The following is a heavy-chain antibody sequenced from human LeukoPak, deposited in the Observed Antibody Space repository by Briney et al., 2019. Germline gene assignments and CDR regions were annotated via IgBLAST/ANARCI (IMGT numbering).Heavy chain of an antibody. J-gene: IGHJ3*02. CDR2: ISAYNGNT. Sequence: ASVKVSCKASGYTFTSYGISWVRQAPGQGLEWMGWISAYNGNTNYAQKLQGRVTMTTDTSTSTACMELRSLRSDDTAVYYCAREASSGSAFDIWGQGTMVTVSS. V-gene: IGHV1-18*01. D-gene: IGHD3-10*01. CDR3: AREASSGSAFDI. CDR1: GYTFTSYG.